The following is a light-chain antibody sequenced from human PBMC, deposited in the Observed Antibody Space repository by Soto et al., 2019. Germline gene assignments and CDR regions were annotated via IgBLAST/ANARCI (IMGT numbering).Light chain of an antibody. Sequence: EIVLTQSPDTLSLSPGERATLSCRASQNIYINSLAWYQQRPGQAPRLLIYGGSTRATAVPDRFSGGGSGTDFALTISRLEPEDFAVYYCQQYGATPLTFGPGTKVD. CDR1: QNIYINS. CDR2: GGS. CDR3: QQYGATPLT. J-gene: IGKJ3*01. V-gene: IGKV3-20*01.